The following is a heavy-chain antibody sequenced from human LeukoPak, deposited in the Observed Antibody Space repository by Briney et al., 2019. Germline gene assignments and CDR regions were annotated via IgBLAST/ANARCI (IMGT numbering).Heavy chain of an antibody. J-gene: IGHJ3*02. D-gene: IGHD2-2*02. V-gene: IGHV1-2*02. CDR3: ARTGYCSSTSCYISPDAFDI. CDR1: GYTFTGYY. CDR2: INPNSGGT. Sequence: ASVKVSCKASGYTFTGYYMHWVRQAPGQGLEWMGWINPNSGGTNYAPKFQGRVTMTRDTSISTAYMELSRLRSDDTAVYYCARTGYCSSTSCYISPDAFDIWGQGTMVTVSS.